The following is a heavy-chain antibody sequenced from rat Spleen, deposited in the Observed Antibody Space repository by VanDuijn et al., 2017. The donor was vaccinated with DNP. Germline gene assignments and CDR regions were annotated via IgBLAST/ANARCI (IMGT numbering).Heavy chain of an antibody. Sequence: EVQLVESGGGLVQPGRSLKLSCAASGFNFRDYYMAWVRQAPTKGLEWVAYSSYDGGSTYNGDSVKGRFTISRDNAKSTLYLQINSLRSEDMATYYCTTPTNAWGQGTSVTVSS. CDR2: SSYDGGST. J-gene: IGHJ4*01. D-gene: IGHD3-1*01. V-gene: IGHV5-20*01. CDR3: TTPTNA. CDR1: GFNFRDYY.